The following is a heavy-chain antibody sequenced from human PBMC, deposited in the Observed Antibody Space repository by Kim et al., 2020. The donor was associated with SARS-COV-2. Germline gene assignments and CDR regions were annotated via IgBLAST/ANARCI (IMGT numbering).Heavy chain of an antibody. D-gene: IGHD3-10*01. J-gene: IGHJ4*02. Sequence: GGSLRLSCAASEFTFSNSWMHWVRQAPGKGLLWVSRINSDGSTTTYADSVKGRFTISRDNAKNTLYLQMNSLRAEDTAVYYCARTGAGSPNYPFDYWGQGTLVTVSS. CDR2: INSDGSTT. CDR1: EFTFSNSW. CDR3: ARTGAGSPNYPFDY. V-gene: IGHV3-74*01.